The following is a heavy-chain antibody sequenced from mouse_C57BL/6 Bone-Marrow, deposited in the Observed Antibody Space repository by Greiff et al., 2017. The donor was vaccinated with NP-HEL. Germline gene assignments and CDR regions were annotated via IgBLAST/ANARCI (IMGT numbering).Heavy chain of an antibody. Sequence: VQVVESGPGLVAPSQSLSITCTVSGFSFTSYAISWVRQPPGKGLEWLGVIWTGGGTNYNSALKSRLSISKDNSKSQVFLKMNSLQTDDTARYYCARSGNYVLDAMDYWGQGTSVTVSS. CDR3: ARSGNYVLDAMDY. CDR2: IWTGGGT. J-gene: IGHJ4*01. D-gene: IGHD2-1*01. CDR1: GFSFTSYA. V-gene: IGHV2-9-1*01.